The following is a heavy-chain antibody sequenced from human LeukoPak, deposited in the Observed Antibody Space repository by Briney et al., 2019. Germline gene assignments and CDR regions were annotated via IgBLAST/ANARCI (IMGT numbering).Heavy chain of an antibody. CDR3: ARAERGYSNLDY. Sequence: GASVKVSCXASGGTFSSYAISWVRQAPGQGLEWMGRIIPIFGTANYAQKFQGRVTITTDESTSTAYMELSSLRSEDTAVYYCARAERGYSNLDYWGQRTLVTVSS. J-gene: IGHJ4*02. D-gene: IGHD4-11*01. CDR2: IIPIFGTA. V-gene: IGHV1-69*05. CDR1: GGTFSSYA.